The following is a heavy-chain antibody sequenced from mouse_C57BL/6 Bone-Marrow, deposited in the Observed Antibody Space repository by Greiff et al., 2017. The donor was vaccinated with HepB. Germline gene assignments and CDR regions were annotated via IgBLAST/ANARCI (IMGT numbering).Heavy chain of an antibody. CDR3: ARGDGYYTWFAY. Sequence: VQLQEPGAELVKPGASVKMSCKASGYTFTSYWITWVKQRPGQGLGWIGDIYPGSGSTNYNEKFKSKATLTVDTSSSTAYMQLSSLTSEDSAVYYCARGDGYYTWFAYWGQGTLVTVSA. CDR1: GYTFTSYW. J-gene: IGHJ3*01. CDR2: IYPGSGST. D-gene: IGHD2-3*01. V-gene: IGHV1-55*01.